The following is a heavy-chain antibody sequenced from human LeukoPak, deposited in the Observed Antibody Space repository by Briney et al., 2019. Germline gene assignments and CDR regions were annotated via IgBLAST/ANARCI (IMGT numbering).Heavy chain of an antibody. J-gene: IGHJ4*02. CDR2: ISSNGGST. Sequence: GGSLRLSCSASGFTFSSYAMHWVRQAPGKGLEYASAISSNGGSTYYADSVKGRFTISRDNSKNTLYLQMSSLRAEDTAVYYCVKVGAYNWNDGPFDYWGQGTLVTVSS. CDR3: VKVGAYNWNDGPFDY. CDR1: GFTFSSYA. V-gene: IGHV3-64D*09. D-gene: IGHD1-1*01.